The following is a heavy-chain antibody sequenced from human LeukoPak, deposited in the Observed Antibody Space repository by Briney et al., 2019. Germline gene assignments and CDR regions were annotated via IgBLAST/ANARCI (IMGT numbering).Heavy chain of an antibody. CDR3: AKDLGLRFFVYYMDV. Sequence: GGSLRLSCAASGFTVSSNYMSWVRQAPGRGLEWVSVIYSGGSTYYADSVKGRFTISRDNSKNTLYLQMNSLRAEDTAVYYCAKDLGLRFFVYYMDVWGKGTTVTVSS. CDR1: GFTVSSNY. J-gene: IGHJ6*03. CDR2: IYSGGST. V-gene: IGHV3-53*01. D-gene: IGHD3-3*01.